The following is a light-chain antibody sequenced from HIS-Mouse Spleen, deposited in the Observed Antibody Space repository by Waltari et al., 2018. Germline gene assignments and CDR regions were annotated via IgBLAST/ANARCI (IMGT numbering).Light chain of an antibody. V-gene: IGLV3-10*01. CDR1: ACPKKY. CDR2: EDS. Sequence: SYELTQPPSVSVSQGQTARLTCAGDACPKKYAYWYQQKSGQAPVLVIYEDSKRPSGIPERFSGSSSGTMATLTISGAQVEDEADYYCYSTDSSGNHRVFGGGTKLTVL. J-gene: IGLJ2*01. CDR3: YSTDSSGNHRV.